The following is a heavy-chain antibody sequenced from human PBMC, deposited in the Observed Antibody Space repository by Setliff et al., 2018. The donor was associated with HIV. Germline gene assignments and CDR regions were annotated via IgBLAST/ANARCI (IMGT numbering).Heavy chain of an antibody. CDR2: IYPRGAGTS. V-gene: IGHV4-38-2*02. CDR1: GYSISNAYY. Sequence: KTSETLSLTCSVSGYSISNAYYWGWFRQPPGKGLQYIGSIYPRGAGTSYYNPSLKSRVTISADTSKNQFSLNLSSVTAADTALYYCARHNSHGILGGAGGDFDIWGQGTMVTVSS. J-gene: IGHJ3*02. CDR3: ARHNSHGILGGAGGDFDI. D-gene: IGHD2-21*01.